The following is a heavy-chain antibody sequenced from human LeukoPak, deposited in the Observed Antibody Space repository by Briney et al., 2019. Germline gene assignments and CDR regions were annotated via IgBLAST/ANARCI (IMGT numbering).Heavy chain of an antibody. CDR3: ARDVVAPGTARNYYYMDV. CDR1: GFTMNRYD. D-gene: IGHD6-13*01. V-gene: IGHV3-21*04. J-gene: IGHJ6*03. Sequence: GGSLRLPCAASGFTMNRYDMIWVRQAPGTGLQWISSISSAFTGNYIYYADSVQGRLTISRDNAKNSLYLQMNSLRAEDTAMYYCARDVVAPGTARNYYYMDVWGKGTTVTVSS. CDR2: ISSAFTGNYI.